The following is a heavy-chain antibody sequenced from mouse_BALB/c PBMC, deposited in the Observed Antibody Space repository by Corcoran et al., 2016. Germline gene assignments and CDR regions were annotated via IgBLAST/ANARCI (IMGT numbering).Heavy chain of an antibody. Sequence: QIQLVQSGPELKKPGETVKISCKASGYTFTHYGMNWVKQAPGKGLKWMGWINTYTGEPTYADDFKGRFAFSLETSASTAYLQINNLKNEDTATYCCARWSSNYGYYFDSWGQGTTLTVSS. CDR3: ARWSSNYGYYFDS. J-gene: IGHJ2*01. CDR1: GYTFTHYG. V-gene: IGHV9-3-1*01. CDR2: INTYTGEP. D-gene: IGHD2-5*01.